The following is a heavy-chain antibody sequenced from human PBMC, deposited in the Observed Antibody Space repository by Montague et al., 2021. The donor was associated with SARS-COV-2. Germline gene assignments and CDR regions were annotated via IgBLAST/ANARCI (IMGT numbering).Heavy chain of an antibody. CDR2: ISYDKSNK. J-gene: IGHJ4*02. D-gene: IGHD3-10*01. V-gene: IGHV3-30-3*01. CDR3: AREGLSGSYYGFLDY. CDR1: GITFSSYA. Sequence: SRSLSWAASGITFSSYALHSFRQAPGKGLEWVAVISYDKSNKYSSDPFNVRLTISRDNSKNTLYLQMNSLRAEDTAGYYCAREGLSGSYYGFLDYWGQGTLVTGSS.